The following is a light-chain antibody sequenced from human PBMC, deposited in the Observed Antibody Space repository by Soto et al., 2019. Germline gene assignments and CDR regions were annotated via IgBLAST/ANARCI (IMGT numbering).Light chain of an antibody. CDR3: CSYAGISTSV. V-gene: IGLV2-23*01. Sequence: QSVLTQPASVSGSPGQSITISCTGTSSDVGSYNLVSWYQQHPGKAPKLMIYEDTKRPSGVSNRFSGSKSGNTASLTISGLQAEDEADYYCCSYAGISTSVFGTGTKVT. CDR2: EDT. J-gene: IGLJ1*01. CDR1: SSDVGSYNL.